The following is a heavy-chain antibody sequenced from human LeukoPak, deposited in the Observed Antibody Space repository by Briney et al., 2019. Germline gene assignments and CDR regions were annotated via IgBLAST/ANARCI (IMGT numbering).Heavy chain of an antibody. D-gene: IGHD3-10*01. CDR3: ARGGRGSGSHLTRYYYGMDV. V-gene: IGHV3-66*01. J-gene: IGHJ6*02. CDR1: GFTVSSNY. Sequence: GGSLRLSCAASGFTVSSNYMSWVRQAPGKGLEWVSVIYSGGSTYYADSVKGRFTISRDNSKNTLYLQMNSLRAEDTAVYYCARGGRGSGSHLTRYYYGMDVWGQGTTVTVSS. CDR2: IYSGGST.